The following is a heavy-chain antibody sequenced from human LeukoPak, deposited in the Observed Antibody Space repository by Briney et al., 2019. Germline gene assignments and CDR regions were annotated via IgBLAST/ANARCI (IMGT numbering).Heavy chain of an antibody. Sequence: PGGSLRLSCAASGFTFSSYGMHWVRQAPGKGLEWVAVISYDGSNKYYADSVKGRFTISRDNSKSTLYLQMNSLRAEDTAVYYCAKVGGSGGSCADYWGQGTLVTVSS. D-gene: IGHD2-15*01. CDR1: GFTFSSYG. V-gene: IGHV3-30*18. J-gene: IGHJ4*02. CDR3: AKVGGSGGSCADY. CDR2: ISYDGSNK.